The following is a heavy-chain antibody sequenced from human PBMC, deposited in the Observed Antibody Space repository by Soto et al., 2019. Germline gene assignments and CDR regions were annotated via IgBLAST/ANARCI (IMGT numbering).Heavy chain of an antibody. CDR3: ARIRYSSSSYYYYGMDV. V-gene: IGHV2-70*01. D-gene: IGHD6-6*01. J-gene: IGHJ6*02. CDR1: GFSLSTSGMS. Sequence: SGPTLLNPTQTLTLTCTFSGFSLSTSGMSVSWIRQPPGKALEWLALIDWDDDKYYSTSLKTRLTISKDTSKNQVVLTMTNMDPVDTATYYCARIRYSSSSYYYYGMDVWGQGTTLTVSS. CDR2: IDWDDDK.